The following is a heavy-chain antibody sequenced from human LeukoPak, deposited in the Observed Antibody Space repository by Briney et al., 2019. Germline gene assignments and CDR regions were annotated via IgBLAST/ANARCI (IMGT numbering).Heavy chain of an antibody. CDR1: GYTFTSYY. D-gene: IGHD3-10*01. CDR3: ARDPPFYGSGSYHPYYYMDV. V-gene: IGHV1-46*01. J-gene: IGHJ6*03. Sequence: ASVKASCKASGYTFTSYYMHWVRQAPGQGLEWMGIINPSGGSTSYAQKFQGRVTMTRDTSTSTVYMELSSLRSEDTAVYYCARDPPFYGSGSYHPYYYMDVWGKGTTVTISS. CDR2: INPSGGST.